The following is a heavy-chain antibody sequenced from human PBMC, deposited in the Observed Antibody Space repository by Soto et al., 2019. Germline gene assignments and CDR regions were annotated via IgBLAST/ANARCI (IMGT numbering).Heavy chain of an antibody. CDR3: GRRPLDYGSGVGGWLDP. Sequence: QLQLQESGPGLVKPSETLSLTCTVSGGSISISSYHWGWIRQPPGSGLEWIGSIYYTVRTYYNPSLKGRVTTYVDASHNQFSLKLSSVTAADTDVYYCGRRPLDYGSGVGGWLDPLGQGTPGTVSS. J-gene: IGHJ5*02. V-gene: IGHV4-39*01. CDR2: IYYTVRT. CDR1: GGSISISSYH. D-gene: IGHD3-10*01.